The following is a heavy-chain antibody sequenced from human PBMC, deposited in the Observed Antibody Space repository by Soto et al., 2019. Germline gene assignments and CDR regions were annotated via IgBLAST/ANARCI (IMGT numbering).Heavy chain of an antibody. V-gene: IGHV3-23*01. CDR2: ISSTAGKTS. Sequence: EVKLLQSGGGVVPPGGSLRLSCATSGFTFNTYPMTWVRQAPGKGLEWVSSISSTAGKTSSYADSVKGRFAISRDFSDNKVYLQMDNLRVDDTAVYFCAKGVLSFHYGMEVWGQGTTVTVSS. D-gene: IGHD3-10*01. J-gene: IGHJ6*02. CDR3: AKGVLSFHYGMEV. CDR1: GFTFNTYP.